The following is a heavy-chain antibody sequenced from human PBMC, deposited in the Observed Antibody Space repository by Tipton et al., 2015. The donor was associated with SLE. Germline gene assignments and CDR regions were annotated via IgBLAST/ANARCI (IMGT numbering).Heavy chain of an antibody. V-gene: IGHV4-39*07. D-gene: IGHD5-12*01. CDR3: ARRTSGYAPDY. CDR1: GGSITSSGFS. CDR2: IDYSGRT. J-gene: IGHJ4*02. Sequence: TLSLTCTVSGGSITSSGFSWGWVRPPPGEGLEWIGSIDYSGRTYYTPSLKSQLTISVDTSENQFSLKLNSVTAADTAFYYCARRTSGYAPDYWGQGTLVTVSS.